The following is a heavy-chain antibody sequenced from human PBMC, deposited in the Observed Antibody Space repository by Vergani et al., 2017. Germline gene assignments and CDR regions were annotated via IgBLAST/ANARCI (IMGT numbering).Heavy chain of an antibody. D-gene: IGHD2-2*01. CDR3: ARSGVPAAVYYYYYYMDV. J-gene: IGHJ6*03. Sequence: QVQLVESGGGVVQPGRSLRLSCAASGFTFSSYGMHWVRQAPGKGLEWVAGIWYDGSNKYYADSVKGRFTISRDNSKNTLYLQMNSLRAEDTAVYYCARSGVPAAVYYYYYYMDVWDKGTTVTVSS. V-gene: IGHV3-33*01. CDR1: GFTFSSYG. CDR2: IWYDGSNK.